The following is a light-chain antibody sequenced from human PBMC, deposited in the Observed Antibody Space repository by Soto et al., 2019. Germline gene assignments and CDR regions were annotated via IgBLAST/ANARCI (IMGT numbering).Light chain of an antibody. CDR3: QQYSNSPRWT. V-gene: IGKV3-20*01. CDR1: QSVSSTN. Sequence: EIVLTQSPGTLSLSPGERATLSCRASQSVSSTNLAWYQQKPGQAPRLLIYGASSRATGIPDRFSGSGSGTAFTLTISSLEPEALAVYYCQQYSNSPRWTFGQGTKVDIK. CDR2: GAS. J-gene: IGKJ1*01.